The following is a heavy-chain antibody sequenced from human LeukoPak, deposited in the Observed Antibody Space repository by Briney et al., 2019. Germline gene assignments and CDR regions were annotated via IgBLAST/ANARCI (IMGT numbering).Heavy chain of an antibody. J-gene: IGHJ2*01. V-gene: IGHV3-20*04. Sequence: RPGGSLRLSCAASGFTFDDYGMSWARQAPGKWLEWVSGINWNGGSTGYADSVKGRFTISRDNAKNSLYLQMNSLRAEDTAFYYCARVYDYDERKYWYFDLWGRGTLVTVSS. CDR2: INWNGGST. CDR1: GFTFDDYG. CDR3: ARVYDYDERKYWYFDL. D-gene: IGHD4-17*01.